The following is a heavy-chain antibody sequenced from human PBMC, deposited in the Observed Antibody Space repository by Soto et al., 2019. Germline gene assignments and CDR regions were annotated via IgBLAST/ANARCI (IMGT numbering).Heavy chain of an antibody. CDR1: GYTFTSYG. Sequence: ASVKVSCKASGYTFTSYGISWVRQAPGQGLEWMGRISAYNGNTNYAQKLQGRVTMTTDTSTSTAYMELRSLRSDDTSVYYCARSSLGSGHRSYYYNGRDIRHQGST. V-gene: IGHV1-18*04. CDR2: ISAYNGNT. D-gene: IGHD3-10*01. J-gene: IGHJ6*02. CDR3: ARSSLGSGHRSYYYNGRDI.